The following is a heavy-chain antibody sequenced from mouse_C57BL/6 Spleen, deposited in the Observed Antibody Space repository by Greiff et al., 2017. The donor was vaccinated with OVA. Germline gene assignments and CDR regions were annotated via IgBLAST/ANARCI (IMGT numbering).Heavy chain of an antibody. V-gene: IGHV2-2*01. CDR1: GFSLTSYG. CDR2: IWSGGST. J-gene: IGHJ1*03. Sequence: VKLMESGPGLVQPSQSLSITCTVSGFSLTSYGVHWVRQSPGKGLEWLGVIWSGGSTDYNAAFISRLSISKDNSKSQVFFKMNSLQADDTAIYYCARNWGLRLWYFDVWGTGTTVTVSS. CDR3: ARNWGLRLWYFDV. D-gene: IGHD1-2*01.